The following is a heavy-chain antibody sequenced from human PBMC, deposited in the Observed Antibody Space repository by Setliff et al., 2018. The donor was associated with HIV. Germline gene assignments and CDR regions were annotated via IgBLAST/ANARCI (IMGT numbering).Heavy chain of an antibody. CDR1: GYSISSYY. V-gene: IGHV4-59*08. D-gene: IGHD2-2*01. Sequence: ASETLSLTCTVSGYSISSYYWSWIRQPPGKGLEWIGWIYYSGNTRYNPSLKSRVTMSVDTSKNQFSLKVKSVTAADTAVYYCARQKKSSSWSPNDYWGQGTLVTVSS. CDR2: IYYSGNT. CDR3: ARQKKSSSWSPNDY. J-gene: IGHJ4*02.